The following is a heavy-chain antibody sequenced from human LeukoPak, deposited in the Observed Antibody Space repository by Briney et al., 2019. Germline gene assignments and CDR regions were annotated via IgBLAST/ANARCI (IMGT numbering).Heavy chain of an antibody. CDR3: ARVSTDNNWGVTSYYMDV. V-gene: IGHV4-59*01. Sequence: PSETLSLTCTVSGDSISSYYWSWIRQPPGKGLEWIGYIYYSGSTNYNPSLKSRVTISVDTSKNQFSLKLSSVTAADTAVYYCARVSTDNNWGVTSYYMDVWGKGTTVTVSS. D-gene: IGHD7-27*01. CDR1: GDSISSYY. J-gene: IGHJ6*03. CDR2: IYYSGST.